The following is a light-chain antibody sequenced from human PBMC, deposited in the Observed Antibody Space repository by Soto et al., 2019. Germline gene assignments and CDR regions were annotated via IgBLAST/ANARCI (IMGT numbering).Light chain of an antibody. V-gene: IGKV3-20*01. Sequence: EIVWTQYPGTLSLSPGERATLSCRASQSLSSSFLAWYQQKPGQAPRLLIYGASSRATCIPDRFRGSGSGTDFTLTISRLEPEDFAVYYCQQFGTSPAWTFGQGTKVEIK. CDR1: QSLSSSF. CDR3: QQFGTSPAWT. CDR2: GAS. J-gene: IGKJ1*01.